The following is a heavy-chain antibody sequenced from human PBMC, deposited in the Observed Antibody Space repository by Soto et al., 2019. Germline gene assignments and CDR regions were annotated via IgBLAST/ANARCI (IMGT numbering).Heavy chain of an antibody. D-gene: IGHD6-19*01. Sequence: GGSLRLSXAASGFTFSDYYMSWIRQAPGKGLEWVSYISSSGSSIYDADSVKGRFTISRDNAKNSLYLQMNSLRAEDTAVYYCARGRPYSSVWSYDAFDIWGQGTMVTVSS. CDR1: GFTFSDYY. CDR2: ISSSGSSI. V-gene: IGHV3-11*01. CDR3: ARGRPYSSVWSYDAFDI. J-gene: IGHJ3*02.